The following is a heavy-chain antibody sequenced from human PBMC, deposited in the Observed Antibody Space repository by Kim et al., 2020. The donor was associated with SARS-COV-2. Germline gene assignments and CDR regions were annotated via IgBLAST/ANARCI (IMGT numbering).Heavy chain of an antibody. D-gene: IGHD6-13*01. V-gene: IGHV3-74*01. CDR3: ASRGDAAGSFDI. CDR1: GFTFSSYW. Sequence: GGSLRLSCVASGFTFSSYWMHWVRQAPGKGPVWVSRINSDGSSTDYADSVKGRFTISRDNAKNTLYLQMNSLRAEDTAVYYCASRGDAAGSFDIWGQGT. J-gene: IGHJ3*02. CDR2: INSDGSST.